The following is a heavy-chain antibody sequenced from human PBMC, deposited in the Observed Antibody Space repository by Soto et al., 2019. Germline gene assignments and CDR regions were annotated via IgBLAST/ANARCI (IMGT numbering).Heavy chain of an antibody. CDR2: IYWDDDK. J-gene: IGHJ4*02. D-gene: IGHD1-1*01. CDR3: AHRQRTRQLEFYEN. Sequence: QITLKESGPTLVKPTQTLTLTCTFSGFSLSTRGVGVGWIRQPPGKALEWLALIYWDDDKRYSPSVKSRLTITKDTSKSQVVLTMTARDSADTATYYCAHRQRTRQLEFYENWGQGTLVTVSS. V-gene: IGHV2-5*02. CDR1: GFSLSTRGVG.